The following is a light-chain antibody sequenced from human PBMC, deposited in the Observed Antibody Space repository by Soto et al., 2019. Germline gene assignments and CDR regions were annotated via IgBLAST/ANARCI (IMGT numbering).Light chain of an antibody. V-gene: IGKV3-15*01. CDR1: QSVSSN. Sequence: EIVMTQSPATLSVSPGERATLSCRASQSVSSNLAWYQQKPGQAPRLLIYGASTRATGIPARFSGSGSGTEFTLTISSLQSEDFAVYYCQQYKNWPQVTFGGGTKVDIK. CDR3: QQYKNWPQVT. J-gene: IGKJ4*01. CDR2: GAS.